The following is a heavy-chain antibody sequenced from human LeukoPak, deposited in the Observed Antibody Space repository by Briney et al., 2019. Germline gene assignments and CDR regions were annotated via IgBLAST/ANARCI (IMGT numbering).Heavy chain of an antibody. Sequence: SETLSLTCAVYGGSFSGYYWSWIRQPPGKGMEWVGEINHSGSTNYNPSLKRRVNISVDTSKNQFSLKLSSVTAADTAVYYCAREGYDFWSGYYTNYYYYGMDVWGQGTTVTVSS. D-gene: IGHD3-3*01. CDR1: GGSFSGYY. J-gene: IGHJ6*02. CDR2: INHSGST. V-gene: IGHV4-34*01. CDR3: AREGYDFWSGYYTNYYYYGMDV.